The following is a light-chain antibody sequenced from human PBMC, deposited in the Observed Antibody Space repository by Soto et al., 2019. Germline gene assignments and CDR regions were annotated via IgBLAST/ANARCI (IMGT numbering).Light chain of an antibody. V-gene: IGKV2-28*01. CDR1: QSLLHSNGYNY. Sequence: DIVMTQSPLSLSVTPVEPASLSCRSSQSLLHSNGYNYLDWYLQKPGQSPQLLIYFVSNRASGVPDRFSGSGSGTDFTLKISRLEPEDVGVYYCMQALQTRTFGQGTKVDIK. CDR2: FVS. CDR3: MQALQTRT. J-gene: IGKJ1*01.